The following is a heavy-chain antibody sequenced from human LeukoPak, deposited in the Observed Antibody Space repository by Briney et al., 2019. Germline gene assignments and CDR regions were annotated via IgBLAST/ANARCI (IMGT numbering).Heavy chain of an antibody. V-gene: IGHV3-30*02. D-gene: IGHD6-13*01. CDR1: GFTFSSYG. CDR3: AKVTPDSSWEYFDC. Sequence: GGSLRLSCAASGFTFSSYGMHWVRQAPGKGLEWVAFIHYDGSNKYYVDSVKGRFTISRDNSKDTLYLQMNSLRAEDTAVYYCAKVTPDSSWEYFDCWGQGTLVTVSS. J-gene: IGHJ4*02. CDR2: IHYDGSNK.